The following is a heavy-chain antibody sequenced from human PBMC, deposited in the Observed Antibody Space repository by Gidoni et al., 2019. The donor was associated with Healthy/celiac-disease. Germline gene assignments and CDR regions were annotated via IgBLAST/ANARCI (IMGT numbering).Heavy chain of an antibody. CDR3: AKFGFRGGYKNWFDP. D-gene: IGHD5-12*01. CDR1: GFPFRSYA. CDR2: ISGSGGST. V-gene: IGHV3-23*01. J-gene: IGHJ5*02. Sequence: EVQLLESGGGLVQPGGSLRLSCAASGFPFRSYAMSWVRQAPGKGLEWVSAISGSGGSTYYADSVKGRFTISRDNSKNTLYLQMNSLRAEDTAVYYCAKFGFRGGYKNWFDPWGQGTLVTVSS.